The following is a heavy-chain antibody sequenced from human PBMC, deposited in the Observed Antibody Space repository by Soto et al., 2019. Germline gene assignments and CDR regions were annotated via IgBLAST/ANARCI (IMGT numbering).Heavy chain of an antibody. D-gene: IGHD3-22*01. Sequence: QLQLQESGSGLVKPSQTLSLTCAVSGGSISSGGYSWSWIRQPPGKGLEWIGYIYHSGSTYYNPSLKGRVTTSVGRSKKQFFLKLSSVAAAGKAVYYCGRCDYYDRSGMGFDIWGQGTMVTVSS. CDR3: GRCDYYDRSGMGFDI. CDR2: IYHSGST. CDR1: GGSISSGGYS. V-gene: IGHV4-30-2*01. J-gene: IGHJ3*02.